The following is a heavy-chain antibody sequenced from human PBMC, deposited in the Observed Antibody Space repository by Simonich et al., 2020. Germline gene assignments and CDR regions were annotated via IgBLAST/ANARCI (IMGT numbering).Heavy chain of an antibody. CDR3: ARAYSSSWYNWFDP. Sequence: QVQLVESGGGVVQPGRSLRLSCAASGFTFSSFGMPWVRQAPGKGLGGGAVIWLDGSNKNNADPVKGRFTISRDNSKNTLYLQRNSLRAEDTAVYYCARAYSSSWYNWFDPWGQGTLVTVSS. J-gene: IGHJ5*02. D-gene: IGHD6-13*01. CDR2: IWLDGSNK. V-gene: IGHV3-33*01. CDR1: GFTFSSFG.